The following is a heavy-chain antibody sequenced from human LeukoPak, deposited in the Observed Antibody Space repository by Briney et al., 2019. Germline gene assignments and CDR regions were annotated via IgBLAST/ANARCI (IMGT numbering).Heavy chain of an antibody. Sequence: SETLSLTCAVSGGSISSSNWWRWVRQPPGKGLEWIGIIYYSVSTYYNPSLKSRVTIAVDTSKNQSSLKLRSVTAAETAVYHCASLGGLVCSSPSCYPYYYYSYMD. CDR1: GGSISSSNW. J-gene: IGHJ6*03. D-gene: IGHD2-2*01. V-gene: IGHV4-4*02. CDR2: IYYSVST. CDR3: ASLGGLVCSSPSCYPYYYYSYMD.